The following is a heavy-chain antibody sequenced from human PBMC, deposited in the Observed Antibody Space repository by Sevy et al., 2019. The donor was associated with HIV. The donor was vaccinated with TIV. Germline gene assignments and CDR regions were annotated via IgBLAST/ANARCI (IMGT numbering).Heavy chain of an antibody. CDR1: GGTFSSYG. CDR2: IIPILGTV. Sequence: ASVKVYCKASGGTFSSYGIGWVRQAPGQGLEWMGGIIPILGTVNYAQKFQGRVTITADESTKTAYMELSSLRSEDTAVYYCARGGGNGWYYFDYWGQETLVTVSS. D-gene: IGHD6-19*01. V-gene: IGHV1-69*13. CDR3: ARGGGNGWYYFDY. J-gene: IGHJ4*02.